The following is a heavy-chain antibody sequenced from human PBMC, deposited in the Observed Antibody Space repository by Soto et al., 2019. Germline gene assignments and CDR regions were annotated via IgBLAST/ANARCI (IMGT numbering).Heavy chain of an antibody. CDR3: AVTYYYDSSELDAFDI. CDR2: ISAYNGNI. D-gene: IGHD3-22*01. CDR1: GYTFTSYG. Sequence: QVQLVQSGAEVKKPGASVKVSCKASGYTFTSYGISWVRQAPGQGLEWMGWISAYNGNINYAQKLQGRVTMTTDTSTSTAYMELRSLRSDDTAVYYCAVTYYYDSSELDAFDIWGQGTMVTVSS. V-gene: IGHV1-18*01. J-gene: IGHJ3*02.